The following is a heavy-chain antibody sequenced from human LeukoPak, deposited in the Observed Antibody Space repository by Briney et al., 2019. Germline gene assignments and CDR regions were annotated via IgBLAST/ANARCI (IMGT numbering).Heavy chain of an antibody. CDR3: ARQDIVVVPAVLDY. J-gene: IGHJ4*02. V-gene: IGHV4-30-4*08. Sequence: SQTLSLTCTVSGGSISSGDYYWSWIRQPPGKGLEWIGYIYYSGSTYYNPSLKSRVTISVDTSKNQFSLKLSSVTAADTAVYYCARQDIVVVPAVLDYWGQGTLVTVSS. CDR2: IYYSGST. D-gene: IGHD2-2*01. CDR1: GGSISSGDYY.